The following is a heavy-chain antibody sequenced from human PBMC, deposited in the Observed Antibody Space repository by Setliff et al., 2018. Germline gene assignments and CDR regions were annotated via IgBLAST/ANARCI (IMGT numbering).Heavy chain of an antibody. CDR2: IRSNGGAT. V-gene: IGHV3-23*01. J-gene: IGHJ3*02. Sequence: GSLRLSCEASGFTFSSYAMNWVRQAPGKGLEWVSGIRSNGGATYYAQSVKGRFTISRDNSKSTLYLELDSLRAEDTAIYYCAKDSTGRDAFDIWGHGTMVTVSS. CDR1: GFTFSSYA. CDR3: AKDSTGRDAFDI.